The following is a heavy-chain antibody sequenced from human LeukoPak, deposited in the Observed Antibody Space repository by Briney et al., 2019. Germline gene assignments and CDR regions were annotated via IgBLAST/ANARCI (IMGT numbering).Heavy chain of an antibody. D-gene: IGHD4-17*01. J-gene: IGHJ4*02. CDR3: TRRTTVSDPFDY. CDR1: GFTFSGSA. CDR2: IRSKANSYAT. Sequence: PGGSLRLSCAASGFTFSGSAMHWVRQASGKGLEWVGRIRSKANSYATAYAASVKGRFTISRDDSKNTAYLQMNSLKTEDTAVCYCTRRTTVSDPFDYWGQGTLVTVSS. V-gene: IGHV3-73*01.